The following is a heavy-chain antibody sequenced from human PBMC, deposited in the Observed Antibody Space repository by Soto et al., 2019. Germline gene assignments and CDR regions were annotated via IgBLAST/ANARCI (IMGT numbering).Heavy chain of an antibody. J-gene: IGHJ4*02. CDR1: GFSLTTYGVG. CDR2: IFGNDDE. D-gene: IGHD5-18*01. V-gene: IGHV2-5*01. Sequence: QITLKESGPALVKPTQTLTLTCTFSGFSLTTYGVGVGWIRHPPGKALEWLALIFGNDDERYSPSLKSRLTTTTDTSKNQLVITTSYMYTVDTATYYGVHNGYRYDPFGYWVRGTLVTVSS. CDR3: VHNGYRYDPFGY.